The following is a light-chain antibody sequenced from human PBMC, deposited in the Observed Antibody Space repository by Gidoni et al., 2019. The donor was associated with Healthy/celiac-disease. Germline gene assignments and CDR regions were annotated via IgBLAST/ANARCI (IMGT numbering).Light chain of an antibody. Sequence: ENVRNQSPLPPPVTPGEPAPIPCRSSQSLLHSNGYNYLDWYLQKPGQSPQLLIYLGSNRASGVPDRFSGSGSGTDFTLKISRVEAEDVGVYYCMQALQTPWTFGQXTKLEIK. CDR3: MQALQTPWT. CDR1: QSLLHSNGYNY. V-gene: IGKV2-28*01. CDR2: LGS. J-gene: IGKJ2*02.